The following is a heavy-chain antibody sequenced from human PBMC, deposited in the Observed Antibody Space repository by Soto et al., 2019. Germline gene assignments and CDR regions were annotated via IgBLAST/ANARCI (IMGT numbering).Heavy chain of an antibody. D-gene: IGHD6-13*01. J-gene: IGHJ6*02. CDR1: GLIFSNYG. CDR3: ATDGAAGAVMVV. Sequence: EVQLVESGGGLVKPGGSLRLSCTASGLIFSNYGMNWVRQAAGKRPEWVSSISSGGEYIDYADSVKGRLTISRANANNILYLQLTSLGVEDTAVYYCATDGAAGAVMVVWGQGTTVTVSS. V-gene: IGHV3-21*06. CDR2: ISSGGEYI.